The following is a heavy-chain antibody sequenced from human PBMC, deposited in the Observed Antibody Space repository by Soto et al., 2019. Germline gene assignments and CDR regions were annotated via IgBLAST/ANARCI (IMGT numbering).Heavy chain of an antibody. J-gene: IGHJ4*02. CDR3: ASYYYYGSGSYQYYFDY. CDR1: GGSMSTSDYY. D-gene: IGHD3-10*01. Sequence: SETLSLTCTVSGGSMSTSDYYWGWIRQTPGKGLEYIGNIDYRGSASYNPSLESRVTISIDTSKNQFSLKLSSVTAADTAVYYCASYYYYGSGSYQYYFDYWGQGTLVTVSS. CDR2: IDYRGSA. V-gene: IGHV4-39*01.